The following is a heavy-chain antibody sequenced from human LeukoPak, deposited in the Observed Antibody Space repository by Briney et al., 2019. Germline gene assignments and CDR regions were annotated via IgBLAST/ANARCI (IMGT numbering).Heavy chain of an antibody. CDR3: ARGPSITMVRGGQWYYYMDV. V-gene: IGHV1-46*01. Sequence: ASVKVSCKASGYTFTGYYMHWVRQAPGQGLEWMGLINPSGGSTNYAQKFQGRVTMTRDTSTSTVYMELSSLRSEDTAVYYCARGPSITMVRGGQWYYYMDVWGKGTTVTISS. J-gene: IGHJ6*03. D-gene: IGHD3-10*01. CDR1: GYTFTGYY. CDR2: INPSGGST.